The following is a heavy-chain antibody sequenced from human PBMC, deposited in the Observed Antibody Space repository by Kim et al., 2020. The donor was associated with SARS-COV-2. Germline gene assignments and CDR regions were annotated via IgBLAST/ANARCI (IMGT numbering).Heavy chain of an antibody. CDR2: IYYSGTT. Sequence: SETLSLTCIVSGGSISSDYYWSRIRQRPGKGLEYIGYIYYSGTTYYNPSLESRVIISVDTPNNRFSLNLTSVTAADTAVYYCARELRGPFYGDPYYFDY. V-gene: IGHV4-31*03. D-gene: IGHD4-17*01. CDR3: ARELRGPFYGDPYYFDY. CDR1: GGSISSDYY. J-gene: IGHJ4*01.